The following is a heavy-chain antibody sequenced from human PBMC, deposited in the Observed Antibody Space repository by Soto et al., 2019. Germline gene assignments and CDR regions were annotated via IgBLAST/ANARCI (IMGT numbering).Heavy chain of an antibody. Sequence: GGSLRLSCAASGFTFSSYAMHWVRQAPGKGLEWVAVISYDGSNKYYADSVKGRFTISRDNSKNTLYLQMNSLRAEDTAVYYCARVYGIVRGVIITFGACDIWGQGTMVTVSS. J-gene: IGHJ3*02. D-gene: IGHD3-10*01. CDR3: ARVYGIVRGVIITFGACDI. V-gene: IGHV3-30-3*01. CDR1: GFTFSSYA. CDR2: ISYDGSNK.